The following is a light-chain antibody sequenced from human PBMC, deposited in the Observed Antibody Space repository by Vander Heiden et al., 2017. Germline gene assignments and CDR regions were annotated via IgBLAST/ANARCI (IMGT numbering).Light chain of an antibody. CDR1: QSISSY. CDR3: QQSGSGLMIT. CDR2: DAS. J-gene: IGKJ5*01. V-gene: IGKV3-11*01. Sequence: EFLLTQSPSPLSLSPGDRATLTCRASQSISSYLAWYQQKPGQAPRLLIYDASNRATGVPARFSGSGSGTDFTLTISSLQPEDFAVYYCQQSGSGLMITFGQGTRLEMK.